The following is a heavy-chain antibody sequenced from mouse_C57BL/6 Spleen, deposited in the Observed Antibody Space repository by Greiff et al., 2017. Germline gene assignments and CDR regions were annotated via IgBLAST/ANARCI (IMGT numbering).Heavy chain of an antibody. D-gene: IGHD1-1*01. J-gene: IGHJ4*01. CDR3: ARHEATVVARGFDYAMDY. V-gene: IGHV5-6*01. CDR2: ISSGGSYT. CDR1: GFTFSSYG. Sequence: EVKVVESGGDLVKPGGSLKLSCAASGFTFSSYGMSWVRQTPDKRLEWVATISSGGSYTYYPDSVKGRFTISRDNAKNTLYLQMSSLKSEDTAMYYCARHEATVVARGFDYAMDYWGQGTSVTVSS.